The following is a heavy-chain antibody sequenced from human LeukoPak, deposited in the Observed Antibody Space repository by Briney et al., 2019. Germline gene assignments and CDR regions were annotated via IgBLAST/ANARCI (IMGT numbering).Heavy chain of an antibody. CDR1: GGSISSYY. J-gene: IGHJ5*02. V-gene: IGHV4-39*07. CDR2: IYYTGST. Sequence: SETLSLTCTVSGGSISSYYGGWIRQPPGKGPEWIGSIYYTGSTNYNPSLKSRVTISLDTSKNQFSLKLTSVTAADTAVYYCASVRGYSSGWYASGFDPWGQGTLVTVSS. D-gene: IGHD6-19*01. CDR3: ASVRGYSSGWYASGFDP.